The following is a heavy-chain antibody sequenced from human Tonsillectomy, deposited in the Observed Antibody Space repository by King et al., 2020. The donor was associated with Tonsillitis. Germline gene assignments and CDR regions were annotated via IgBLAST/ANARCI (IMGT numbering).Heavy chain of an antibody. D-gene: IGHD4-23*01. CDR1: GFTFSDHW. Sequence: VQLVESGGGLVQPGGSLRLSCAASGFTFSDHWIHWVRQPPGKGLVWVSLINNDGSHTEYADSVKGRFTISRDNAKNTLYLQMNSLRAEDTAVYYCVRDPEQLPYFHYMDVWGKGSTVTVSS. J-gene: IGHJ6*03. CDR3: VRDPEQLPYFHYMDV. V-gene: IGHV3-74*03. CDR2: INNDGSHT.